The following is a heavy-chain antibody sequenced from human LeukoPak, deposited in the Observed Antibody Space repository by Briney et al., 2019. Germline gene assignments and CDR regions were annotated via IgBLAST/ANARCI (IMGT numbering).Heavy chain of an antibody. J-gene: IGHJ4*02. D-gene: IGHD3-9*01. CDR2: IDYDSSHI. CDR1: GFTFSNSA. CDR3: ARDPLRYLRVGHYDY. Sequence: GGSLRLSCAASGFTFSNSAMNWVRQVPGKGLEWVSSIDYDSSHIYYAASVRGRFTISRDNARNSVYLQMNSLRVEDTADYYCARDPLRYLRVGHYDYWGQGTLVAVSS. V-gene: IGHV3-21*01.